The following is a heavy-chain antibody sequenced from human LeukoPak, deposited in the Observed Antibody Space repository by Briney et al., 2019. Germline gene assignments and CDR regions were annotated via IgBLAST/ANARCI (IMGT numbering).Heavy chain of an antibody. CDR3: ATYYDSSGYFHY. D-gene: IGHD3-22*01. CDR1: GGSISSYY. Sequence: PSETLSLTCTVSGGSISSYYWSWIRQPPGKGLEWIGYIYYSGSTNYNPSLKSRVTISVDTSKNQFSLKLSSVTAADTAVYYCATYYDSSGYFHYWGQGTLVTVSS. CDR2: IYYSGST. J-gene: IGHJ4*02. V-gene: IGHV4-59*01.